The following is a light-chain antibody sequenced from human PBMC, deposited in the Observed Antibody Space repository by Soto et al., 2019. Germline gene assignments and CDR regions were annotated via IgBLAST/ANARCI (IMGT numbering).Light chain of an antibody. CDR3: QVWDSSTEV. V-gene: IGLV3-1*01. J-gene: IGLJ1*01. CDR1: KLGDKY. Sequence: SYELTQPPSVSVSPGQTASITCSGDKLGDKYASWYQQKPGQSPVLVIYQDGKRPSGIPERFSGANSGNTATLTISETQAMDEADYYCQVWDSSTEVFGTGTKVTVL. CDR2: QDG.